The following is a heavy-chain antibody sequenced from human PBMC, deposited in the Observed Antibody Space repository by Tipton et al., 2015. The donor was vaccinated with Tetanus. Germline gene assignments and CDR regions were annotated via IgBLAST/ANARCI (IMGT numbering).Heavy chain of an antibody. V-gene: IGHV4-30-2*06. CDR1: GGSINNGAYT. Sequence: TLSLTCTVSGGSINNGAYTWSWIRQSPGKGLEWIGYIFHTGGTYYNPSLKSRVTISVDGPKNQFSLNLKSVTAADTAVYYWARSHVSGGLLRFDSWGQGTLVTVSS. D-gene: IGHD3-10*01. J-gene: IGHJ5*01. CDR2: IFHTGGT. CDR3: ARSHVSGGLLRFDS.